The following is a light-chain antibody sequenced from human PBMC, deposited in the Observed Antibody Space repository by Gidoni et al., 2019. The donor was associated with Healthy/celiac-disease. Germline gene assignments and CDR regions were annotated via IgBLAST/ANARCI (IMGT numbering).Light chain of an antibody. CDR2: DAS. J-gene: IGKJ4*01. CDR3: QQRSNWPLT. CDR1: QSVSSY. Sequence: EIVLTQSPATLSLSPGERASQSVSSYLAGYQQKPGQAPRLLIYDASNRATGIPARFSGSGSGTDFTLTISSLEPEDLAVYYCQQRSNWPLTCGGGTKVEIK. V-gene: IGKV3-11*01.